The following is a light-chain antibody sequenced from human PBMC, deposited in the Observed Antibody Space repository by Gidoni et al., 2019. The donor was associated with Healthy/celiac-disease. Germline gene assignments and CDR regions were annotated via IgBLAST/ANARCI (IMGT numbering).Light chain of an antibody. CDR2: AAS. CDR1: QSISSY. Sequence: DIQMTQFPSSLSASVGDRVTITCRASQSISSYLNWYQQKPGKAPKRLINAASSLQSGVPSRFSGSGSGTDYTLTTSSLQPEDFATYYCQQSYSTPYTFGQGTKLEIK. J-gene: IGKJ2*01. V-gene: IGKV1-39*01. CDR3: QQSYSTPYT.